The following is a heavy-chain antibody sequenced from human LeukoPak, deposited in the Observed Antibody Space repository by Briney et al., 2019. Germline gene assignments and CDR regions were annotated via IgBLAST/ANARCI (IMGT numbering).Heavy chain of an antibody. CDR2: NNHSGNT. J-gene: IGHJ4*02. CDR3: ARARRPARHYYDSSGYLGL. V-gene: IGHV4-34*01. D-gene: IGHD3-22*01. CDR1: GGSLIGYY. Sequence: SETLSLTCAVYGGSLIGYYWSWIRQPPGKGLEWIGENNHSGNTSYNPSLKSRVTISVDTSKNQFSLKLSSVTAADTAVYYCARARRPARHYYDSSGYLGLWGQGTLVTVSS.